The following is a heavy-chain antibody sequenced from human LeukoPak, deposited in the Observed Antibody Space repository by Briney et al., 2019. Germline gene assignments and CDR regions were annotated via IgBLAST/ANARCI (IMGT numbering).Heavy chain of an antibody. CDR2: IYQSGST. V-gene: IGHV4-38-2*02. J-gene: IGHJ5*02. D-gene: IGHD3-10*01. CDR1: GYSIRSGYY. Sequence: SETLSLTCTVSGYSIRSGYYWGWIRQPPGKGLEWIGSIYQSGSTFYNLSLKSRVTILVDTAKNQFSLKVSSVTAADTAVYYCARVPGPNWFDPWGQGTLVSVSS. CDR3: ARVPGPNWFDP.